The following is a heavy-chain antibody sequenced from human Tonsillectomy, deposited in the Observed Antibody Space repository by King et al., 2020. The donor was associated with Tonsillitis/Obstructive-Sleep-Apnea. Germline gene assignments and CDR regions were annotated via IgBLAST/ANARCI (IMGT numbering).Heavy chain of an antibody. CDR1: GFTFSSYA. D-gene: IGHD6-13*01. CDR2: ISYDGSNK. V-gene: IGHV3-30*01. CDR3: ASTDLPYSSSWALNYFDY. J-gene: IGHJ4*02. Sequence: VQLVESGGGVVQPGRSLRLSCAASGFTFSSYAMHWVRQAPGKGLEWVAVISYDGSNKYYADSVKGRFTISRDNSKNTLYLQMNSLRAEDTAVYYCASTDLPYSSSWALNYFDYWGQGPLVTVSS.